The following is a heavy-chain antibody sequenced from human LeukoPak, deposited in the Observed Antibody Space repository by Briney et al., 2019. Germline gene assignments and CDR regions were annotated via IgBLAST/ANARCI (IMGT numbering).Heavy chain of an antibody. J-gene: IGHJ4*02. CDR2: IHHRGST. D-gene: IGHD4-23*01. CDR1: GGSFSGYY. CDR3: LYGGNSGDWVY. V-gene: IGHV4-34*03. Sequence: SETLSLTCAVYGGSFSGYYWSWLRQPPGKGLEWIGEIHHRGSTNYNPSLKSRVTLSLDKSKNQFSLNLYSVTAADTAVYYCLYGGNSGDWVYWGQGTLVTVSS.